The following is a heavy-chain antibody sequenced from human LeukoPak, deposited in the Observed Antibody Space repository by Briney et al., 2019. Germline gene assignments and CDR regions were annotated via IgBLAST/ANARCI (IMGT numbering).Heavy chain of an antibody. Sequence: GGSLRLSCAASGFTFSSYAMSWVRQAPPEVLEWVSAISGSGGSTYYADSVKGRFTISRDNSKNTLYLQMNSLRAEDTAVYYCAKDRDGSSRLFDYWGQGTLVTVSS. CDR2: ISGSGGST. D-gene: IGHD1-26*01. CDR1: GFTFSSYA. J-gene: IGHJ4*02. V-gene: IGHV3-23*01. CDR3: AKDRDGSSRLFDY.